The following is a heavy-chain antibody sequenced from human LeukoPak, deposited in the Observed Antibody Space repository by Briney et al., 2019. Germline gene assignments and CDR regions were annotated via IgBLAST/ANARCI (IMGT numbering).Heavy chain of an antibody. D-gene: IGHD3-10*01. CDR1: GYTFTNYY. CDR3: AGVRVGVSRDFGC. V-gene: IGHV1-46*01. J-gene: IGHJ4*02. CDR2: IIPGGGST. Sequence: ASVKVSCKASGYTFTNYYMHWVRQAPGQGLEWMGMIIPGGGSTSYAQKFQGRVTMTWDTSTSTVHMELSSLRSEDTAVYYCAGVRVGVSRDFGCWGQGTLVTVSS.